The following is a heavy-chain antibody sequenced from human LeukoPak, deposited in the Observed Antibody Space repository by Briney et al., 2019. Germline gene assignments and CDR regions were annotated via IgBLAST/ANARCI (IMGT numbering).Heavy chain of an antibody. CDR2: INPNSGGT. CDR3: ATAYYDGSVYYSDSFDI. Sequence: ASVRLSCKASGYTFTGYYMHWVRQAPGQGLEWMGWINPNSGGTNYPQKFQGRVTLTRDTSITTAYMDLSRLRSDDTAVYYCATAYYDGSVYYSDSFDIWGQGTMVTVSS. D-gene: IGHD3-22*01. V-gene: IGHV1-2*02. CDR1: GYTFTGYY. J-gene: IGHJ3*02.